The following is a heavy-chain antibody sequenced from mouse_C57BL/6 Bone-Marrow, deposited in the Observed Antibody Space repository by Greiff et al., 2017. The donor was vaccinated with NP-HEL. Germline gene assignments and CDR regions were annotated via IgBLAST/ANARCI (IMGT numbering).Heavy chain of an antibody. D-gene: IGHD2-4*01. CDR1: GYTFTDYY. J-gene: IGHJ1*03. CDR2: IYPGSGNT. V-gene: IGHV1-76*01. Sequence: QVQLKESGAELVRPGASVKLSCKASGYTFTDYYINWVKQRPGQGLEWIARIYPGSGNTYYNEKFKGKATLTAEKSSSTAYMQLSSLTSEDSAVYVGASGYYDYVVLYWDFGVWGTGTTVTAAS. CDR3: ASGYYDYVVLYWDFGV.